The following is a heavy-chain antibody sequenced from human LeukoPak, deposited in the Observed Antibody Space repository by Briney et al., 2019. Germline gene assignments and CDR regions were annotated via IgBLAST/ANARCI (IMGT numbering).Heavy chain of an antibody. J-gene: IGHJ4*02. CDR2: INPNSGGT. CDR3: ATRIAAEGGFDY. CDR1: GYTFTSYY. V-gene: IGHV1-2*02. D-gene: IGHD2-21*01. Sequence: GASVKVSRKASGYTFTSYYMHWVRQAPGQGLEWMGWINPNSGGTNYAQKFQGRVTMTRDTSISTAYMELSRLRSDDTAVYYCATRIAAEGGFDYWGQGTLVTVSS.